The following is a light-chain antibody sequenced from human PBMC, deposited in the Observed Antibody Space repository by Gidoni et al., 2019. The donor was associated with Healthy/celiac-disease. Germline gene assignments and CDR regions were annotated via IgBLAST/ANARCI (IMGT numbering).Light chain of an antibody. Sequence: DIQLTQSPSFLSASVGDRVTITCRASQGISSYLAWYQQKPGKAPKLLIYAAFTLQSGVPSRFSGSGSGTEFTLTISSLQPEDFATYYCQQLNSYPRTFXQXTKLEIK. CDR1: QGISSY. V-gene: IGKV1-9*01. J-gene: IGKJ2*01. CDR3: QQLNSYPRT. CDR2: AAF.